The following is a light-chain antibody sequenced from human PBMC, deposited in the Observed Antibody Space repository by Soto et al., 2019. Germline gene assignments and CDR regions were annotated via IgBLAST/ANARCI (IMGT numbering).Light chain of an antibody. CDR1: SSNIGSNT. CDR3: ASWDDSLNAYV. Sequence: QSVLTQPPSASGTPGQRVTISCSGSSSNIGSNTVNWYQQVPGTAPRLLIYSNNQRPSGVPDRLSGSKSGTSASLAIGGLLSEDEADYYCASWDDSLNAYVFGGGTKVTVL. CDR2: SNN. J-gene: IGLJ1*01. V-gene: IGLV1-44*01.